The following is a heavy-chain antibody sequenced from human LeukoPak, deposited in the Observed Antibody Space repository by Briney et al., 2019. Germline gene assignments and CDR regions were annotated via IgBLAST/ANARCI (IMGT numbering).Heavy chain of an antibody. CDR3: ARARSSGYYYFDY. CDR2: IKQDGSEK. V-gene: IGHV3-7*01. J-gene: IGHJ4*02. D-gene: IGHD3-22*01. Sequence: PGGSLRLSCAASGFTFSSYAMSWVRQAPGKGLEWVANIKQDGSEKYYVDSVKGRFTISRDNAKNSLYLQMNNLRAEDTAVYYCARARSSGYYYFDYWGQGTLVTVSS. CDR1: GFTFSSYA.